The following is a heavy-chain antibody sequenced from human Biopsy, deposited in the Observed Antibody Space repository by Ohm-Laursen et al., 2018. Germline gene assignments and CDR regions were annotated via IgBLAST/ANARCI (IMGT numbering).Heavy chain of an antibody. Sequence: ASVKVSCKASGYTFTEYYINWVRQAPGQGLEWMGIINPRSGNTGYSQKFQVRVTMTTDTPTSTVYMELSSLSSEDAAVYYCAKNYDPLYYDTSGLFDYWGQGTLVTVSS. CDR3: AKNYDPLYYDTSGLFDY. CDR2: INPRSGNT. CDR1: GYTFTEYY. V-gene: IGHV1-46*01. D-gene: IGHD3-22*01. J-gene: IGHJ4*02.